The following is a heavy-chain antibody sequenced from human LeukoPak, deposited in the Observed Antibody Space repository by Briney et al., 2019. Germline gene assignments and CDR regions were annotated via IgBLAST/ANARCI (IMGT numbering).Heavy chain of an antibody. CDR2: IKSDGSST. CDR3: ARGTGNYYGY. V-gene: IGHV3-74*01. J-gene: IGHJ4*02. D-gene: IGHD3/OR15-3a*01. Sequence: PGGSLRLSCAASGFTFSDYWMHWVRQAPGKGLVWVSRIKSDGSSTSYADSVKGRFTITRDSAKNTLYLQMNRLRAEDTAVYYCARGTGNYYGYWGQGTLVTVSS. CDR1: GFTFSDYW.